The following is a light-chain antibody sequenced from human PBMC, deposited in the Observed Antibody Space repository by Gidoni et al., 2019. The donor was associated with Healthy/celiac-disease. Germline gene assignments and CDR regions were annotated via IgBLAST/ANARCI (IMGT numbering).Light chain of an antibody. CDR2: DVS. Sequence: QSALTQPASVSGSPGQSLTISCTGTSSDVGGYNYVSWYQQHPGKATKLMIYDVSNRPSGVSNRFSGSKSGNTASLTISGLQAEDEADYYCSSYTSSSTLFVVFGGGTKLTVL. CDR3: SSYTSSSTLFVV. J-gene: IGLJ2*01. V-gene: IGLV2-14*03. CDR1: SSDVGGYNY.